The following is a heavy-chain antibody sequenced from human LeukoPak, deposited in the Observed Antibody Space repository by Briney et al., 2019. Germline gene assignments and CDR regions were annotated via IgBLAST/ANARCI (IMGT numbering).Heavy chain of an antibody. CDR3: ARDQIQIWFGEGLWYFDY. CDR1: GYTFTTYG. D-gene: IGHD3-10*01. J-gene: IGHJ4*02. CDR2: ISPYNGNT. Sequence: ASVKVSCKASGYTFTTYGISWVRQAPGQGLEWMGWISPYNGNTKYAQKVQGRVTMTTDTSTSTAYMELRSLRSDDTAVYYCARDQIQIWFGEGLWYFDYWGQGTLVTVSS. V-gene: IGHV1-18*01.